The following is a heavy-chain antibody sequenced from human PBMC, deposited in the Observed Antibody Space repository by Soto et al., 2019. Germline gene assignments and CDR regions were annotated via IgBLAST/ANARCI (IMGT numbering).Heavy chain of an antibody. J-gene: IGHJ4*02. D-gene: IGHD2-21*01. CDR3: ARGSIVMATIPLFDY. Sequence: QVQLVESGGGVVQPGRSLRLSCAASGFTFSSYGMHWVRQAPGKGLEWVAVIWYDGSNKYYADSVKGRFTISRDNSKNTRYLQMNSLRAEDTAVYYCARGSIVMATIPLFDYWGQGTLVTVSS. CDR1: GFTFSSYG. V-gene: IGHV3-33*01. CDR2: IWYDGSNK.